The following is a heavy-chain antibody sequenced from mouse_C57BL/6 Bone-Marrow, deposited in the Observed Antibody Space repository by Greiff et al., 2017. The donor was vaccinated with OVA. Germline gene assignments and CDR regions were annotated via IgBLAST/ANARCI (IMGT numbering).Heavy chain of an antibody. Sequence: EVQLQQSGPELVKPGASVKIPCKASGYTFTDYNMDWVKQSHGKSLEWIGDINPNNGGTIYNQKFKGKATLTVDKSSSTAYMELRSLTSEDTAVYYCARVPYWYYGSRAMDYWGQGTSVTVSS. CDR1: GYTFTDYN. CDR2: INPNNGGT. J-gene: IGHJ4*01. V-gene: IGHV1-18*01. D-gene: IGHD1-1*01. CDR3: ARVPYWYYGSRAMDY.